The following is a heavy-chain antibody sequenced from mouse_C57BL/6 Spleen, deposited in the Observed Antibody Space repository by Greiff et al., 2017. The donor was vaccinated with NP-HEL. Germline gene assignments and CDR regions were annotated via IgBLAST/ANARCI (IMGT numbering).Heavy chain of an antibody. CDR2: INPNNGGT. CDR1: GYTFTDYN. D-gene: IGHD1-1*01. J-gene: IGHJ1*03. CDR3: ARNPLYYYGSSYWYFDV. V-gene: IGHV1-18*01. Sequence: VQLQQSGPELVKPGASVKIPCKASGYTFTDYNMDWVKQSHGKSLEWIGDINPNNGGTIYNQKFKGKATLTVDKSSSTAYMELRSLTSEDTAVYYCARNPLYYYGSSYWYFDVWGTGTTVTVSS.